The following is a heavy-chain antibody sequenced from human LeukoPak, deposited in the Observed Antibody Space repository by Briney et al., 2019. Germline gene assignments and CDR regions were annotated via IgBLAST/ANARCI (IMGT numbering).Heavy chain of an antibody. CDR3: ARDHCSGGSCYSLADAFDI. CDR2: IKQDGTEK. CDR1: GFTFSSYW. Sequence: GGSLRLSCAASGFTFSSYWMSWVRQAPGMGLEWVANIKQDGTEKYYVDSVKGRLTISRDNAKNSLYLQMNSLRAEDTAVYYCARDHCSGGSCYSLADAFDIWGQGTLVTVSS. V-gene: IGHV3-7*01. J-gene: IGHJ3*02. D-gene: IGHD2-15*01.